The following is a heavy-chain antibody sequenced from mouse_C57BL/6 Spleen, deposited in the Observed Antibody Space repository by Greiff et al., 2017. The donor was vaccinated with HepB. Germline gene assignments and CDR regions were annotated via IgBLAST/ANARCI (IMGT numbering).Heavy chain of an antibody. CDR3: AREGDLAGTDDY. D-gene: IGHD4-1*01. V-gene: IGHV1-81*01. Sequence: VQLQQSGAELARPGASVKLSCKASGYTFTSYGISWVKQRTGQGLEWIGEIYPRSGNTYYNEKFKGKATLTADKSSSTAYMELRSLTSEDSAVYFCAREGDLAGTDDYWGQGTTLTVSS. J-gene: IGHJ2*01. CDR2: IYPRSGNT. CDR1: GYTFTSYG.